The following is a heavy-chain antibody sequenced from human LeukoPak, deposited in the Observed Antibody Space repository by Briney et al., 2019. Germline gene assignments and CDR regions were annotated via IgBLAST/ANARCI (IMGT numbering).Heavy chain of an antibody. V-gene: IGHV3-30*03. CDR1: GFTFSSYG. CDR3: ATTTTVTTWGYYYGMDV. D-gene: IGHD4-17*01. CDR2: ISYDGSNK. Sequence: GRSLRLSCAASGFTFSSYGMHWVRQAPGKGLEWVAVISYDGSNKYYADSVKGRFTISRDNSKNTLYLQMNSLRAEDTAVYYCATTTTVTTWGYYYGMDVCGQGTTVTVSS. J-gene: IGHJ6*02.